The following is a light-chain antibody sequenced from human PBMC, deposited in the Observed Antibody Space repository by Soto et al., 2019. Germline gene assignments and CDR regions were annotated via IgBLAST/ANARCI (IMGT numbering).Light chain of an antibody. CDR2: DAS. CDR3: QQYNSYSQT. CDR1: QSISSW. Sequence: DIQMTKSPSTLSASVGDRVTITCRASQSISSWLAWYQQKPGKAPKLLIYDASSLESGVPSRFSGSGSGTEFTLTISSLQPDDFATYYCQQYNSYSQTFGPGTKVEIK. J-gene: IGKJ1*01. V-gene: IGKV1-5*01.